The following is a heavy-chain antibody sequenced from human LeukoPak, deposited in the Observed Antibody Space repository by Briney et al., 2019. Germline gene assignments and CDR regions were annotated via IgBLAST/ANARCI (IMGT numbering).Heavy chain of an antibody. CDR2: ISSDSSNK. J-gene: IGHJ4*02. CDR3: AKWAAGEGRILNYFDS. V-gene: IGHV3-30*18. Sequence: QAGGSLRLSCAASGFTFSTYGMHWVRQAPGKGLEWVAVISSDSSNKFYAASVKGRFTISRDNSKNTLNLQMIRLRAEDTAEYYCAKWAAGEGRILNYFDSWGQGTLVTVSS. CDR1: GFTFSTYG.